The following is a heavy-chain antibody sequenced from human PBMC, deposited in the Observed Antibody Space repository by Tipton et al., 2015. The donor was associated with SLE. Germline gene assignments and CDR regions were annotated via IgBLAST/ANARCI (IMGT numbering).Heavy chain of an antibody. CDR2: IYYSGGT. D-gene: IGHD4-17*01. Sequence: TLSLTCTVSGGSISSSSYYWGWIRQPPGKGLEWIGSIYYSGGTYYNPSLKSRDTISVDTSKNQFSLKLSSVTAADTAVYYCARLGDYGAFDIWGQGTMVTVSS. CDR1: GGSISSSSYY. J-gene: IGHJ3*02. V-gene: IGHV4-39*07. CDR3: ARLGDYGAFDI.